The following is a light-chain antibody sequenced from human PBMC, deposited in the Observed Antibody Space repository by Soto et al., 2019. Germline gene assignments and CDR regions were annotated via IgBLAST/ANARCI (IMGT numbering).Light chain of an antibody. CDR1: SSDVGDYNY. Sequence: QSVLTQPPSASGSPGQSVTISCTGTSSDVGDYNYVAWYQQHPGKAPKLMIYDVSKRPSGVPDRFSGSKAGNTASLTVFGLQAEDEADYYCSSYAGSDVFVFGTGTKVTVL. CDR2: DVS. V-gene: IGLV2-8*01. CDR3: SSYAGSDVFV. J-gene: IGLJ1*01.